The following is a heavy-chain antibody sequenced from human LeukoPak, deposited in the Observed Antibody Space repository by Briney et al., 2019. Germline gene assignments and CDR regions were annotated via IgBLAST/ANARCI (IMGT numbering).Heavy chain of an antibody. D-gene: IGHD3-10*01. J-gene: IGHJ3*02. CDR3: ARAIPSLLWFGELDAFDI. V-gene: IGHV3-13*01. CDR1: GFTFSNDW. Sequence: GGSLRLSCAASGFTFSNDWMHWVRQATGKGLEWVSAIDTAGDTYYPGSVKGRFTISRENAKNSLYLQMNSLRAGDTAVYHCARAIPSLLWFGELDAFDIWGQGTMVTVSS. CDR2: IDTAGDT.